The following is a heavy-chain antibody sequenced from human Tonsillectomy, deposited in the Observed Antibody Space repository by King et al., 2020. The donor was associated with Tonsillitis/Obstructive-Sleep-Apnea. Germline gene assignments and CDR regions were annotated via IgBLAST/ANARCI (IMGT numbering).Heavy chain of an antibody. J-gene: IGHJ6*03. CDR1: RFTFSNYA. D-gene: IGHD3-16*01. CDR2: IWYDGSNR. Sequence: VQLVESGGGVVQPGRSLRLSCAASRFTFSNYAMHWVRQAPGKGLEWVAVIWYDGSNRYYADSVKGRFTFSRDNSKNTRYLQMNALRAEDTAVYYCARDDLGTYNYYYYMDVWGKGTTVTVSS. V-gene: IGHV3-33*01. CDR3: ARDDLGTYNYYYYMDV.